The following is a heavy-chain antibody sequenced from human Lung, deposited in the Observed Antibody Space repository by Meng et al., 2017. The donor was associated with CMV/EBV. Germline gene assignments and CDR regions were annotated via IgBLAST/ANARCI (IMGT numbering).Heavy chain of an antibody. J-gene: IGHJ4*02. CDR2: ITSDGSST. CDR3: AREYRLKYDSSGFDF. V-gene: IGHV3-74*01. Sequence: SGFSFKTYWMPWVRQAPGKGLVWVSRITSDGSSTTYADSVKGRFTISRDNAKNTLYLQMNSLGAEDTAVYYCAREYRLKYDSSGFDFWGQGTLVTVSS. CDR1: GFSFKTYW. D-gene: IGHD3-22*01.